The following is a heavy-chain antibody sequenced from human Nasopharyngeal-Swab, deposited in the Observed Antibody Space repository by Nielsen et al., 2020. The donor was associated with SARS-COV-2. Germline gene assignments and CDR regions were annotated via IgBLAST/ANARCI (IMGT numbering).Heavy chain of an antibody. D-gene: IGHD6-6*01. Sequence: SVKVSCKASGGTFSSYAISWVRQAPGQGLEWMGGIFPIFGTSNYAQKFQGRVTITADESTSTAYMELSSLRSEDTAVYYCARAASIAARPGLDYWGQGTLVTVSS. CDR3: ARAASIAARPGLDY. J-gene: IGHJ4*02. V-gene: IGHV1-69*13. CDR2: IFPIFGTS. CDR1: GGTFSSYA.